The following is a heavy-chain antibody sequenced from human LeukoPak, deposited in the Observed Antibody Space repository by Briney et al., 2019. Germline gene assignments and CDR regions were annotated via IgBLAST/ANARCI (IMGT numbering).Heavy chain of an antibody. D-gene: IGHD1-1*01. CDR1: GFTVSSNY. Sequence: GSLRLSCAASGFTVSSNYMSGVRQAPGKGLEWVSVIYSGGSTYYADSVKGRFTISRDNSKNTLYLQMNSLRAEDTAVYYCAGDRWNYNYYYGMDVWGQGTTVTVSS. V-gene: IGHV3-53*01. CDR3: AGDRWNYNYYYGMDV. CDR2: IYSGGST. J-gene: IGHJ6*02.